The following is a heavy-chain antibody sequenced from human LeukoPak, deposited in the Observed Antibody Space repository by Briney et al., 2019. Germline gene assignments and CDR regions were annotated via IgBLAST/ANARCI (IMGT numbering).Heavy chain of an antibody. D-gene: IGHD1-1*01. CDR1: GFSFSTYA. J-gene: IGHJ6*03. Sequence: PGGSLRLSCAASGFSFSTYAMTWVRRAPGKGLEWVSAFSVTDTTTYSADSVKGRFTVSRDNFKNMLYLQMSSLRAEDTAVYYFARVLTTGIGPRGYMGVWGKGTTVTVSS. CDR3: ARVLTTGIGPRGYMGV. CDR2: FSVTDTTT. V-gene: IGHV3-23*01.